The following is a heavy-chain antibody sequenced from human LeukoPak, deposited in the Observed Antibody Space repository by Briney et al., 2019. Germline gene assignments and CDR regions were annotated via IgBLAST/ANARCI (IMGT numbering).Heavy chain of an antibody. CDR2: IYYSGST. J-gene: IGHJ4*02. Sequence: SQTLSLTCTVSGGSISSGGYYWSWIRQHPGKGLEWIGYIYYSGSTYYNPSLKSRVTISVDTSKNQFSLKLSSVTAADTAVYYCARDRNGIAVAGTFDYWGQGTLVTVSS. CDR3: ARDRNGIAVAGTFDY. D-gene: IGHD6-19*01. V-gene: IGHV4-31*03. CDR1: GGSISSGGYY.